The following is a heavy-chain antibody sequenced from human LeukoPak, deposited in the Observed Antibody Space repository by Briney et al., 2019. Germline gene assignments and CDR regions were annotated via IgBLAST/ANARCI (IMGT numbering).Heavy chain of an antibody. CDR1: GFTFSRYW. Sequence: GGSLRLSCAASGFTFSRYWMHWVRHVPGKGLVWVSRIYTDGTGTSYADSVKGRFTVSRDNAKNTLYLQMISLRAEDTAVYYCTRLGGSSGVDYWGQGTLVTVSS. V-gene: IGHV3-74*01. CDR3: TRLGGSSGVDY. CDR2: IYTDGTGT. J-gene: IGHJ4*02. D-gene: IGHD6-19*01.